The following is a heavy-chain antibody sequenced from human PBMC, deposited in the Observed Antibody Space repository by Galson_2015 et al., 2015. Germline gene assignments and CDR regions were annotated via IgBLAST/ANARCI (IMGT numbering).Heavy chain of an antibody. CDR1: GYTFTGYY. D-gene: IGHD1-7*01. CDR2: INPNSGGT. V-gene: IGHV1-2*06. CDR3: AREVNNWNYGEWYFDL. Sequence: SVKVSCKASGYTFTGYYMHWVRQAPGQGLEWMGRINPNSGGTNYAQKFQGRVTMTRDTSISTAYMELSRLRSDDTAVYYCAREVNNWNYGEWYFDLWGRGTLVTVSS. J-gene: IGHJ2*01.